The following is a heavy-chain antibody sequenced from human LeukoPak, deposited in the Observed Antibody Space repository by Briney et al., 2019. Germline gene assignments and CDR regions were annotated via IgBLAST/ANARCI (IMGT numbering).Heavy chain of an antibody. J-gene: IGHJ4*02. CDR3: AKNGGGQCYSHLDS. CDR2: ISGSGRST. D-gene: IGHD2-21*01. Sequence: QPGGSLRLSCAASGFTFSNYAMTWVRQAPGKGLEWVSGISGSGRSTYYVDSVKGRFTISRDNSKNTLYLQMNSLREEDTALYFCAKNGGGQCYSHLDSWGQGNLVTVSS. V-gene: IGHV3-23*01. CDR1: GFTFSNYA.